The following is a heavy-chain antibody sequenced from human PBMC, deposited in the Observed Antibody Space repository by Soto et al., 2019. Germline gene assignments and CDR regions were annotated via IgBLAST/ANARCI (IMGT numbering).Heavy chain of an antibody. J-gene: IGHJ4*02. CDR1: GGTIRRYY. Sequence: SETLCLTCTVSGGTIRRYYWSWIRQPPGKGLEWIGYIYYSGSTNYNPSLKSRVTISVDTSKNQFSLKLSSVTAADTAVYYCAILCMSGCQLSYIDYSDQRTX. CDR3: AILCMSGCQLSYIDY. V-gene: IGHV4-59*01. CDR2: IYYSGST. D-gene: IGHD6-19*01.